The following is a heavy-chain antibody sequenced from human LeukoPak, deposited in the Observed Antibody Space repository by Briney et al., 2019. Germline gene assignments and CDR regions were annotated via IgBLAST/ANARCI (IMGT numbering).Heavy chain of an antibody. Sequence: PSETLSLTCTVSGGSISSYYWSWIRQPAGKGLDWIGRIYASGRTNYNPSLKSRVTMSVDTSKNQISLRLSSVTAADTAVYYCARDRSGELPTDYWGQGTLVTVSS. J-gene: IGHJ4*02. CDR1: GGSISSYY. CDR3: ARDRSGELPTDY. CDR2: IYASGRT. D-gene: IGHD1-26*01. V-gene: IGHV4-4*07.